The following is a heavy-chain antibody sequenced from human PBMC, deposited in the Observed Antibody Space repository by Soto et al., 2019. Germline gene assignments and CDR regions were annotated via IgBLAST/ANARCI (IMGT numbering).Heavy chain of an antibody. J-gene: IGHJ4*02. Sequence: PSQTISLTCAISGDSVSSNSATWNWIRQSPSGGLEWLGRTYYRSKWFNEYAVSVESRITINPDTSKNQFSLQLNSVTPEDTAVYYCSIFLIITIPSADFAFCDQGVLVIVSS. CDR2: TYYRSKWFN. CDR1: GDSVSSNSAT. V-gene: IGHV6-1*01. D-gene: IGHD3-10*01. CDR3: SIFLIITIPSADFAF.